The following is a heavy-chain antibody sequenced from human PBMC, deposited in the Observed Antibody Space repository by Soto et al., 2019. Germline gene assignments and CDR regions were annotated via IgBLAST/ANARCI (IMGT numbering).Heavy chain of an antibody. CDR2: VNYSESA. D-gene: IGHD6-13*01. Sequence: QVQLQESGPGLVKPSQTLSLTCTVSGGSIRSSDYYWSWIRQPPGKGLEWIGYVNYSESAYYNPSLRSRGFIAIDTSKNQFSLTLSSVTAAETAVYYCARVIITASGTSGFDSWGQGTLVTVSS. CDR1: GGSIRSSDYY. CDR3: ARVIITASGTSGFDS. V-gene: IGHV4-30-4*01. J-gene: IGHJ4*02.